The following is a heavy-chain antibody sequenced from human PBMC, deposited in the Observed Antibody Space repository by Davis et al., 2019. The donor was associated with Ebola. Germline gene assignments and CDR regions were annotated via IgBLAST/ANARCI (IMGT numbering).Heavy chain of an antibody. Sequence: PSETLSLTCTVSGGSIRSISYYWGWIRQPPGKGLEWIGSIYYSGSTYYNPSLKSRVTISVDTSKNQFSLKLSSVTAADTAVYYCASRQGFKVVPAAIAPYNWFDPWGQGTLVTVSS. CDR3: ASRQGFKVVPAAIAPYNWFDP. D-gene: IGHD2-2*02. V-gene: IGHV4-39*01. J-gene: IGHJ5*02. CDR2: IYYSGST. CDR1: GGSIRSISYY.